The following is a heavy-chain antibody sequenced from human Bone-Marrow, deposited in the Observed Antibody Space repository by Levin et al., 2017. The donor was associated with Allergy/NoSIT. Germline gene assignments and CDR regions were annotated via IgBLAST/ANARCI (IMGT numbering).Heavy chain of an antibody. D-gene: IGHD4-17*01. J-gene: IGHJ6*03. CDR1: GFIFRTYA. CDR3: AKAGTTVMLDYSYLDV. CDR2: LSGLGDNT. Sequence: GGSLRLSCAASGFIFRTYAMSWVRQVPGKGLEWVSGLSGLGDNTYYADSVKGRFSISREYSKNTLFLQMNSLRVEDTARYYCAKAGTTVMLDYSYLDVWGEGTAVTVSS. V-gene: IGHV3-23*01.